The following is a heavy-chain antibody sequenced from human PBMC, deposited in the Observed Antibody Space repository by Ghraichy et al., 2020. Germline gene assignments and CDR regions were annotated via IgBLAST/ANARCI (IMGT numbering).Heavy chain of an antibody. CDR3: ASCEGGSCYSGLF. Sequence: GGSLRLSCAASGFTFSSYGMHWVRQAPGKGLEWVAVIWYDGSNKYYADSVKGRFTISRDNSKNTLYLQMNSLRAEDTAVYYCASCEGGSCYSGLFWGQGTLVTVSS. J-gene: IGHJ4*02. CDR1: GFTFSSYG. V-gene: IGHV3-33*01. CDR2: IWYDGSNK. D-gene: IGHD2-15*01.